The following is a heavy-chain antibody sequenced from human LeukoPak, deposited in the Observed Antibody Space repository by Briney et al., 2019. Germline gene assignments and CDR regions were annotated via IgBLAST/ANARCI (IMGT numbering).Heavy chain of an antibody. CDR1: GYTFTGYY. CDR2: INPNSGGT. CDR3: ARAEWELPTSPDY. J-gene: IGHJ4*02. V-gene: IGHV1-2*02. D-gene: IGHD1-26*01. Sequence: ASVKVSCKASGYTFTGYYMHWVRQAPGQGLEWMGWINPNSGGTNYAQKFQGRVTMTRDTSISTAYMELSRLRSDDTAVYYCARAEWELPTSPDYWGQGTLVTVSS.